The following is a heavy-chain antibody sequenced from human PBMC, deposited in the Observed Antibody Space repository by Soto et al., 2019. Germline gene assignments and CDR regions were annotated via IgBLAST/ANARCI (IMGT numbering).Heavy chain of an antibody. CDR1: GYPFTDYF. Sequence: QAQLVQSGAEVKKPGASVRVSCKTSGYPFTDYFIHWVRQAPGPGLEWMGIISLYHHSTSYAQKFQGRLTVTADTSTTTVYMDLSSLTSEDSAVYWCARELYSCGGDCPYYMDYWGQGTLVTVSS. V-gene: IGHV1-46*01. J-gene: IGHJ4*02. CDR2: ISLYHHST. D-gene: IGHD2-21*02. CDR3: ARELYSCGGDCPYYMDY.